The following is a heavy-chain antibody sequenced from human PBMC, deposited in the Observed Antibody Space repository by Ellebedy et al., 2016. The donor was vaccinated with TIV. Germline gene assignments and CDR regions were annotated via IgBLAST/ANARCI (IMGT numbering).Heavy chain of an antibody. D-gene: IGHD6-6*01. Sequence: MPSETLSLTCTVSGYSISGGYYWGWIRQPPGKGLEWIGSIYHSGSTYYNPSLKSRVTISVETSKNQFSLDLRSVTAADTALYFCARMPIQSNSFGWFDPWGQGALVTVSS. CDR2: IYHSGST. CDR1: GYSISGGYY. CDR3: ARMPIQSNSFGWFDP. V-gene: IGHV4-38-2*02. J-gene: IGHJ5*02.